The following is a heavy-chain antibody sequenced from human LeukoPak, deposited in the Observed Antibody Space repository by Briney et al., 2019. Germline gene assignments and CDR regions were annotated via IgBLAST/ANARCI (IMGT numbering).Heavy chain of an antibody. CDR2: INHSGST. CDR1: GGSFSGYY. D-gene: IGHD5-12*01. V-gene: IGHV4-34*01. Sequence: SETLSLTCAVYGGSFSGYYWSWIRQPPGKGLEWIGEINHSGSTNYNPSLKSRVTISVDTSKNQFSLKLSSVTAADTAVYYCARGTTWLPGYWGQGTLVTVSS. CDR3: ARGTTWLPGY. J-gene: IGHJ4*02.